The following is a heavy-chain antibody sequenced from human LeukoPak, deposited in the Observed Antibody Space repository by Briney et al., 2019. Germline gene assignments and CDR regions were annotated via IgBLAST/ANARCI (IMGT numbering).Heavy chain of an antibody. CDR2: INPNSGDT. D-gene: IGHD3-22*01. Sequence: ASVRPSREASGYTFTGYYMHWVRQAPGHGLEWMGWINPNSGDTNYAQKFLGRVTMTRDTSISTAYMEVSRLRSDDTAVYYCASRVTLNALDTWGQGTTVTVSS. V-gene: IGHV1-2*02. CDR1: GYTFTGYY. CDR3: ASRVTLNALDT. J-gene: IGHJ3*02.